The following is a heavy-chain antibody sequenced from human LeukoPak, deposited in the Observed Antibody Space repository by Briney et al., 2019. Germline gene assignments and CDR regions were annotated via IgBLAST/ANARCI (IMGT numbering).Heavy chain of an antibody. CDR2: IYYSGST. J-gene: IGHJ4*02. Sequence: SETLSLTCTVSGGSISSSSYYWGWIRQPPGTGLGWIGSIYYSGSTYYNPSLKSRVTISVDTSKNQFSLKLSSVTAADTAVYYCARQSLYDFWSGYRSLDYWGQGTLVTVSS. CDR3: ARQSLYDFWSGYRSLDY. V-gene: IGHV4-39*01. D-gene: IGHD3-3*01. CDR1: GGSISSSSYY.